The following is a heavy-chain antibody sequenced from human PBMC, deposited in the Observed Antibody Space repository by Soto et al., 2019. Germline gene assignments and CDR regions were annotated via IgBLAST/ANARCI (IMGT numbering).Heavy chain of an antibody. J-gene: IGHJ6*02. CDR2: IYYSGST. Sequence: SETLSLTCTVSGGSISSGDYYWSWIRQPPGKGLEWIGYIYYSGSTYYNPSLKSRVTISVDTSKNQFSLKLSSVTAADMAVYYCARVSHDFWSGYPPSVFGMDVWGQGTTVTVSS. D-gene: IGHD3-3*01. CDR3: ARVSHDFWSGYPPSVFGMDV. CDR1: GGSISSGDYY. V-gene: IGHV4-30-4*01.